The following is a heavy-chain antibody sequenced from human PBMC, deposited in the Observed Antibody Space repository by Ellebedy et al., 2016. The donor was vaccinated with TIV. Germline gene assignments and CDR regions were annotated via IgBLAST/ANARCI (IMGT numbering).Heavy chain of an antibody. CDR1: GYTFTSYG. V-gene: IGHV1-18*01. D-gene: IGHD3-22*01. Sequence: AASVKVSCKASGYTFTSYGISWVRQAPGQGLEWMGWISAYNGNTNYAQKLQGRVTITADKSTSTAYMELSSLRSEDTAVYYCARGSMIVVVITGTFDAFDIWGQGTMVTVSS. J-gene: IGHJ3*02. CDR2: ISAYNGNT. CDR3: ARGSMIVVVITGTFDAFDI.